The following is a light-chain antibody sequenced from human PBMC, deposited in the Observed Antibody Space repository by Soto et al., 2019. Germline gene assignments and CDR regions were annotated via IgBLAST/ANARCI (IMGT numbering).Light chain of an antibody. CDR3: QQANSFPRT. CDR1: QDIGSS. Sequence: EIHVTQSPSSVPASVGDRVSITCRAVQDIGSSLTWYQHKPGKAPKLMVSSASSLQSGVRSRFGGSGSGTEFTLTISSLQPEDFATYYCQQANSFPRTFGGGTKVDIK. J-gene: IGKJ4*01. V-gene: IGKV1D-12*01. CDR2: SAS.